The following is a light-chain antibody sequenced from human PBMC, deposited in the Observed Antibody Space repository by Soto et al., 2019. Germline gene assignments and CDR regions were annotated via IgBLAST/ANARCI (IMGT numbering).Light chain of an antibody. Sequence: QSALTQPASVSGSPGQSITISCTGTSSDVSGYNSVSWYQHHPGKAPKLMIYEVSNRPSGVSNRFSGSKSGNTASLTISGLQAEDEADSYCSSYTTSTSLYVFGTGTKLTVL. CDR3: SSYTTSTSLYV. CDR1: SSDVSGYNS. J-gene: IGLJ1*01. CDR2: EVS. V-gene: IGLV2-14*01.